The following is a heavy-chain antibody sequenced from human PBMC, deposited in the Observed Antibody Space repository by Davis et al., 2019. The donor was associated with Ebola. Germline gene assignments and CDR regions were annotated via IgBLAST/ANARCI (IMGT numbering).Heavy chain of an antibody. CDR2: ISWNSGSI. V-gene: IGHV3-9*01. D-gene: IGHD1-1*01. J-gene: IGHJ4*02. CDR1: GFTFDDYA. Sequence: SLKISCAASGFTFDDYAMHWVRQAPGKGLEWVSGISWNSGSIVYADSVKGRFTISRDNAKNTLYLQMNSLRAEDTAVYYCARGGPGTGTDYWGRGTLVTVSS. CDR3: ARGGPGTGTDY.